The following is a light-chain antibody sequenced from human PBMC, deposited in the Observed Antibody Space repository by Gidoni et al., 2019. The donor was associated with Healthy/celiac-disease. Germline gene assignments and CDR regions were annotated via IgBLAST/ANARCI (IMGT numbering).Light chain of an antibody. J-gene: IGKJ2*01. Sequence: EIVLTQSPATLSLSPGERATLSCRASQSVRSYLAWYQQKPGQAPRLLIYDASNRATGIPARFSGSGSGTDFTLTISSLEPEYFAVYYCQQRSNWPRATFXXXTKLEIK. CDR1: QSVRSY. CDR3: QQRSNWPRAT. V-gene: IGKV3-11*01. CDR2: DAS.